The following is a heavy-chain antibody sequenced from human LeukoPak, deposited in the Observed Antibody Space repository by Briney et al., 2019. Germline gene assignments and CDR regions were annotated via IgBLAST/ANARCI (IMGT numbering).Heavy chain of an antibody. CDR3: ARVDTSSGWYNFDY. Sequence: GGSLRLSCAASGFTFSRSSMNWVRQAPGKGLEWVSSISSGSSYIYYADSVKGRFTISRDNAKNSVYLLMNSLRAEDTAVYYCARVDTSSGWYNFDYWGQGTLVTVSS. CDR1: GFTFSRSS. V-gene: IGHV3-21*01. CDR2: ISSGSSYI. J-gene: IGHJ4*02. D-gene: IGHD6-19*01.